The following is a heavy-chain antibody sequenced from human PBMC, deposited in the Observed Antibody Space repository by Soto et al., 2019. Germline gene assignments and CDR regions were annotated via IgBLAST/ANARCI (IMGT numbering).Heavy chain of an antibody. CDR3: VKNSGWFNT. CDR2: IDGSGGIT. Sequence: QLLQSGGGLVQPGGSLTLPCAASGFTFGTTDMSWVRQAPGEGLEGVSTIDGSGGITYYADSVKGRFTISRDNSRNTVYLQMNSLRGDDTALYYCVKNSGWFNTWGQGALVTVSS. V-gene: IGHV3-23*01. CDR1: GFTFGTTD. D-gene: IGHD3-10*01. J-gene: IGHJ5*02.